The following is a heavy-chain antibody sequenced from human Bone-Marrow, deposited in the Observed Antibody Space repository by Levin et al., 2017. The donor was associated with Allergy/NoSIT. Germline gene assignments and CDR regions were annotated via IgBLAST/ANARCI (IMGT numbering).Heavy chain of an antibody. CDR2: ISSNGGST. J-gene: IGHJ4*02. V-gene: IGHV3-64D*06. D-gene: IGHD2-2*01. CDR3: VKEDCSSTSCSFNY. Sequence: GESLKISCSASGFTFSSYAMHWVRQAPGKGLEYVSAISSNGGSTYYADSVKGRFTISRDNSKNTLYLQMSSLRAEDTAVYYCVKEDCSSTSCSFNYWGQGTLVTVSS. CDR1: GFTFSSYA.